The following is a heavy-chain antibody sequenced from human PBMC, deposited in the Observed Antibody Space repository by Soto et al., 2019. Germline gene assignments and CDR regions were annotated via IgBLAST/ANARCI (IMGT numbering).Heavy chain of an antibody. CDR1: GFTFSSYA. CDR3: AKDVYSGYGGGDY. CDR2: ISGSGGRT. V-gene: IGHV3-23*01. D-gene: IGHD5-12*01. J-gene: IGHJ4*02. Sequence: GGSLRLSCAASGFTFSSYAMSWVRQAPGKGLEWVSAISGSGGRTYYADSVKGRFTISRDNSKNTPYLQMNSLRAEDTAVYYCAKDVYSGYGGGDYWGQGTLVTVSS.